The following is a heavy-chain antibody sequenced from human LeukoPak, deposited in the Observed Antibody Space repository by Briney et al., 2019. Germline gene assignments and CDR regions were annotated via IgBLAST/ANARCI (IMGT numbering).Heavy chain of an antibody. CDR1: GYTFTSYD. V-gene: IGHV1-8*01. CDR3: ARAAGLKQWLVFDY. D-gene: IGHD6-19*01. J-gene: IGHJ4*02. CDR2: MNPNSGNT. Sequence: ASVKVSCKASGYTFTSYDINWVRQATGQGLEWMGWMNPNSGNTGYAQKFQGRVTMTRNTSISTAYMELSSLRSEDTAVYYCARAAGLKQWLVFDYWGQGTLVTVSS.